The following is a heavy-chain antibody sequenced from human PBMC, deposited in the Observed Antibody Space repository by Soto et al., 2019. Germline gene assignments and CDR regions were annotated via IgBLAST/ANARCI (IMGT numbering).Heavy chain of an antibody. CDR2: ISGSGGST. Sequence: GGSLRLSCAASGFTFSTYAMSWVRQAPWKGLEWVSSISGSGGSTYYADSVKGRFTISRDNSKNTLYLQMNSLRAEDTAVYYCAKYPSGISSSSNYGMDVWGQGTTVTVSS. CDR3: AKYPSGISSSSNYGMDV. J-gene: IGHJ6*02. D-gene: IGHD6-6*01. CDR1: GFTFSTYA. V-gene: IGHV3-23*01.